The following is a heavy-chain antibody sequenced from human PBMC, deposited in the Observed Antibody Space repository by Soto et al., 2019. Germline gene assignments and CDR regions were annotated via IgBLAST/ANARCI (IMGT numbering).Heavy chain of an antibody. CDR2: IYYSGST. V-gene: IGHV4-59*01. J-gene: IGHJ6*02. CDR3: ARDLGRIAVAGLYYGMDV. D-gene: IGHD6-19*01. CDR1: GGSISSYY. Sequence: WETLSLTCTVSGGSISSYYWSWIRQPPGKGLEWIGYIYYSGSTTYNPSLKSRVTISVDTSKNQFSLKLSSVTAADTAVYYCARDLGRIAVAGLYYGMDVWGQGTTVTVSS.